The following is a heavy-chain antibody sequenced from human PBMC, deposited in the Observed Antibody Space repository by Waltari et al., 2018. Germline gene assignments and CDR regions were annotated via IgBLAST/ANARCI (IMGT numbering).Heavy chain of an antibody. J-gene: IGHJ4*02. Sequence: EVQLVGSGGGLVQPGGSLRLSCAVSGFTFSSYWMTWVRQAPGKGLEWVANRNQDGSEKHYVDSVEGRFTISRDNDKNLVFLQMNSLRAEDTALYYCARTQRRGRAVAGNSWGQGTLVTVSS. D-gene: IGHD6-19*01. CDR3: ARTQRRGRAVAGNS. CDR1: GFTFSSYW. V-gene: IGHV3-7*01. CDR2: RNQDGSEK.